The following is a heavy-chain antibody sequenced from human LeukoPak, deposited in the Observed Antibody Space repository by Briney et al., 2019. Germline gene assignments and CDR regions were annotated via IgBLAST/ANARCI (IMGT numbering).Heavy chain of an antibody. V-gene: IGHV3-7*01. CDR2: IKQDGSDK. CDR1: GFTFSNYW. D-gene: IGHD3-10*01. CDR3: ARYGSGSYVTYGDY. J-gene: IGHJ4*02. Sequence: PGGSLRLSCVASGFTFSNYWMSWVRQAPGKGLEWVANIKQDGSDKYYVDSVKGRFTISRDNAKNSVYLQMSSLRAEDTALYYCARYGSGSYVTYGDYWGQGTLVTVSS.